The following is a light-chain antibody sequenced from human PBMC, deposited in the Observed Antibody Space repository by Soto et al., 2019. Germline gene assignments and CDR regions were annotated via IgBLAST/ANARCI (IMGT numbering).Light chain of an antibody. CDR3: SSYTSSSIDYV. J-gene: IGLJ1*01. CDR2: EVS. CDR1: SSDVGGYNY. V-gene: IGLV2-14*01. Sequence: QSALTQPASVSGSPGQSITISCTGTSSDVGGYNYVSWYQQHPGKAPKLMIYEVSNRPSGVSNRFSGSKSGNTASLTISGLQDEDDADYYCSSYTSSSIDYVFGPGTKVTVL.